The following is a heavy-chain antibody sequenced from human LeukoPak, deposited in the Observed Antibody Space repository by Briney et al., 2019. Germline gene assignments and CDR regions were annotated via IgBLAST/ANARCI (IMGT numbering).Heavy chain of an antibody. V-gene: IGHV3-9*01. J-gene: IGHJ4*02. CDR3: AKDTGSGTYYLSVFDY. Sequence: PGGSLRLSCAASGFTFDDYAMHWVRQAPGKGLEWVSGISWNSGSIGYADSVKGRFTISRDNAKNSLYLQMNSLRAEDTALYYCAKDTGSGTYYLSVFDYWGQGTLVTVSS. CDR2: ISWNSGSI. D-gene: IGHD3-10*01. CDR1: GFTFDDYA.